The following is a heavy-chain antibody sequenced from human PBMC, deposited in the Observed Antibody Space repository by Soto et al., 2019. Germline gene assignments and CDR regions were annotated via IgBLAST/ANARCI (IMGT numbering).Heavy chain of an antibody. D-gene: IGHD3-10*01. Sequence: GGSLRLSCAASGFTFSTYGMQWVRQAPGKGLEWVAVISYDGYLKYYVDAVKGRFTVARDNSKNTLFLEMNSLRVEDTAVYFWAKDFKVSGSHYGTLNYYYGMDVWRQRTTVTVSS. CDR2: ISYDGYLK. J-gene: IGHJ6*02. CDR1: GFTFSTYG. CDR3: AKDFKVSGSHYGTLNYYYGMDV. V-gene: IGHV3-30*18.